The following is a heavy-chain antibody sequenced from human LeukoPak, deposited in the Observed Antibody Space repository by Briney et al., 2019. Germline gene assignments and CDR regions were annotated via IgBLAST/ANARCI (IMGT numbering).Heavy chain of an antibody. CDR2: IYSSGNT. Sequence: SETLSLNCTVSGGSISSNYWSWIRQPAGKGLEYIGRIYSSGNTNYNPSLKSRVTMSVDTSKNQFSLLLHSVTAADTAVYYCARVWLSSGSYWYFDFWGRGTLVIVSS. J-gene: IGHJ2*01. V-gene: IGHV4-4*07. D-gene: IGHD3-22*01. CDR1: GGSISSNY. CDR3: ARVWLSSGSYWYFDF.